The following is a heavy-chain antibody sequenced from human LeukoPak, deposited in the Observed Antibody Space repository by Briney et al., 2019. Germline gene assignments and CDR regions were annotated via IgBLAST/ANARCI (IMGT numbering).Heavy chain of an antibody. J-gene: IGHJ5*02. CDR2: IYYIGST. CDR3: AKAEPGDWFDP. V-gene: IGHV4-59*01. D-gene: IGHD1-14*01. CDR1: GDSNSSYY. Sequence: SSETLALTCTASGDSNSSYYWSWIPQPPGRGLEWIGYIYYIGSTNYNPSLKSRVTISLDTPKNQFSLKLSSVTAADTAVYYCAKAEPGDWFDPWGQGTLVAVSS.